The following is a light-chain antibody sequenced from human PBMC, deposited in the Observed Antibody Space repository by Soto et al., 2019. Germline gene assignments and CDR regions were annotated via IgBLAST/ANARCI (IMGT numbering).Light chain of an antibody. V-gene: IGKV1-5*03. J-gene: IGKJ1*01. Sequence: DILMTQSPSMMSASAGDRVIMTCRASQHVNDWLAWYHQRPGKAPYLLIYKASNLQGGVPSRFSGTGFGAEFTLTISSRQPDDLVTYYCQHYHNYPWTFGQGTRVQV. CDR2: KAS. CDR1: QHVNDW. CDR3: QHYHNYPWT.